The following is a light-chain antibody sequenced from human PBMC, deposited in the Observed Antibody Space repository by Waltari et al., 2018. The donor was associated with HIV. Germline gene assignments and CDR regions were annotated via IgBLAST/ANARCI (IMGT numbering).Light chain of an antibody. CDR2: TNN. CDR1: TSNIGSNT. CDR3: AAWDDSVNGWV. J-gene: IGLJ3*02. Sequence: QSVLTQPPSASETPGQRVTISCSGSTSNIGSNTVKWYPQLPGTAPKLLIYTNNQRPSGVPDRFSGSKYGTSASLAISGLQSEDEAHYYCAAWDDSVNGWVFGGGTKLTVL. V-gene: IGLV1-44*01.